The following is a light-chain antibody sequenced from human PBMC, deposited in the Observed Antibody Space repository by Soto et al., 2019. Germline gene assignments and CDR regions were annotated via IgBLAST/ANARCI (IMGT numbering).Light chain of an antibody. Sequence: QSVLTQPRSVSGSPGQSVTISCTGTSSDVGIYNYVSWYQQHPGKAPKVMIYEVSKRPSGVPDRFSGSKSGNTASLTVSGLQAEDEADYYCSSYAGSNNFVFGTGTKLTVL. CDR1: SSDVGIYNY. J-gene: IGLJ1*01. CDR2: EVS. V-gene: IGLV2-8*01. CDR3: SSYAGSNNFV.